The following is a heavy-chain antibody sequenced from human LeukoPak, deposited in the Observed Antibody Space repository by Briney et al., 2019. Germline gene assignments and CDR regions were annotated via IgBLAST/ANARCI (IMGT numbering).Heavy chain of an antibody. Sequence: ASVKVSCKASGYTFTGYYMHWVRQAPGQGLEWMGWINPNSGGTNYAQKFQGRVTMTRDTSISTAYMELSRLRSDDTAVYYCARDQDTSTWDPHYYDYYMNVWGKGTTVTISS. V-gene: IGHV1-2*02. CDR1: GYTFTGYY. D-gene: IGHD2/OR15-2a*01. CDR2: INPNSGGT. CDR3: ARDQDTSTWDPHYYDYYMNV. J-gene: IGHJ6*03.